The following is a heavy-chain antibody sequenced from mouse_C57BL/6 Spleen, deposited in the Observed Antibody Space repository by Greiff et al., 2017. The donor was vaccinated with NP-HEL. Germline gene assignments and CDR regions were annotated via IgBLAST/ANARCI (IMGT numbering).Heavy chain of an antibody. CDR2: IRSKSNNYAT. J-gene: IGHJ4*01. CDR1: GFSFNTYA. Sequence: EVMLVESGGGLVQPKGSLKLSCAASGFSFNTYAMNWVRQAPGKGLEWVARIRSKSNNYATYYADSVKDRFTISRDDSESMLYLQMNNLKTEDTAMYYCLRETAQATRAMDYWGQGTSVTVSS. D-gene: IGHD3-2*02. V-gene: IGHV10-1*01. CDR3: LRETAQATRAMDY.